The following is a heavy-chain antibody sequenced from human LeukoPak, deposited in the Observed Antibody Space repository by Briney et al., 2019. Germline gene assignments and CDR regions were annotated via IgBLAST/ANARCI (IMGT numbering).Heavy chain of an antibody. CDR2: IYPSGNT. CDR3: AREDSGSYYNFYYYYMDV. D-gene: IGHD3-10*01. Sequence: SETLSLTCSVSGGSFSNHFWSWVRQPAGKGLEWIGRIYPSGNTNYNPSLKSRVTLSVDTSKTQFYLSLSSVTAADTAVYYCAREDSGSYYNFYYYYMDVWGKGTTVTISS. J-gene: IGHJ6*03. CDR1: GGSFSNHF. V-gene: IGHV4-4*07.